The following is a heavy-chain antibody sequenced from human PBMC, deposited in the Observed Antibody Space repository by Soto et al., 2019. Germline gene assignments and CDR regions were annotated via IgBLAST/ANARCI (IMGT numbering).Heavy chain of an antibody. CDR2: ISWNSGNL. CDR1: GFTFDDYA. CDR3: AKGASTTVFAFNDY. V-gene: IGHV3-9*01. D-gene: IGHD4-17*01. J-gene: IGHJ4*02. Sequence: EVQLVESGGGLVQPGRSLRVSCAASGFTFDDYAMHWVRQPPGKGLEWVSSISWNSGNLGYADSVKGRFTISRDNAKNSLYLQMNSLRGEDTALYYCAKGASTTVFAFNDYWGQGTLVTVSS.